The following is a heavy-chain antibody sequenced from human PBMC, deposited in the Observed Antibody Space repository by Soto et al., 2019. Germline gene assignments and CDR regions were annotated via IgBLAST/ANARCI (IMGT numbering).Heavy chain of an antibody. D-gene: IGHD6-13*01. CDR3: ARTIAAAGPPYYYYYYMDV. CDR1: GGSFSGYD. Sequence: SETLSLTCAVYGGSFSGYDWSWIRPPPGKGLEWIGEINHSGSTNYNPSLKSRVTISVDTSKNQFSLKLSSVTAADTAVYYCARTIAAAGPPYYYYYYMDVWGKGTTVTVSS. CDR2: INHSGST. V-gene: IGHV4-34*01. J-gene: IGHJ6*03.